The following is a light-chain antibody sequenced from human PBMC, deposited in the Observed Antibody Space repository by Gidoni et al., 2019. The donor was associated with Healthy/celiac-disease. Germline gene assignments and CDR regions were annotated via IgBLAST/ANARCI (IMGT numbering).Light chain of an antibody. V-gene: IGLV1-40*01. J-gene: IGLJ2*01. CDR2: CNS. Sequence: QSVLTQPPSVSGAPGQRVTISCTGSSSNIGAGYDVHWYQQLPGTAPKPLIYCNSNRPSGVPDRFSGSKSGTSASLANNGRQAEDEADYYCQSYDSSLSGCVFGGGTKLTVL. CDR3: QSYDSSLSGCV. CDR1: SSNIGAGYD.